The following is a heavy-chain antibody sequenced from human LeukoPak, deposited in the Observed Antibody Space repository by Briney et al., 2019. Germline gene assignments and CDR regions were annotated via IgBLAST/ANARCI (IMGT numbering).Heavy chain of an antibody. J-gene: IGHJ4*02. CDR3: AKTARLRYFEY. D-gene: IGHD3-9*01. CDR1: GGSISSYY. CDR2: IYYSGST. Sequence: SETLSLTCTVSGGSISSYYWSWIRQPPGKGLEWIGYIYYSGSTNYNPSLKSRVTISLDTSKNQFSLNLTSVTAADTAVYYCAKTARLRYFEYWGQGTLVTVSS. V-gene: IGHV4-59*03.